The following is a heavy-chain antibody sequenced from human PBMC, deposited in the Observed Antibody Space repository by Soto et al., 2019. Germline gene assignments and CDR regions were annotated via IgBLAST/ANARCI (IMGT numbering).Heavy chain of an antibody. CDR3: ARDSDTAMAKLDY. V-gene: IGHV1-69*04. D-gene: IGHD5-18*01. CDR1: GGTFSSYT. Sequence: SVKVSCQASGGTFSSYTISWVRQAPGQGLEWMGRIIPILGIANYAQKFQGRVTITADKSTSTAYMELSSLRSEDTAVYYCARDSDTAMAKLDYWGQGTLVTVSS. J-gene: IGHJ4*02. CDR2: IIPILGIA.